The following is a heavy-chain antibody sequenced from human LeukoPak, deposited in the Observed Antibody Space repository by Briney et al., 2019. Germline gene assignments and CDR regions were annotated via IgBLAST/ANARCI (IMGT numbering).Heavy chain of an antibody. V-gene: IGHV5-51*01. CDR3: ARHSSGWNAWPAYYYYYGMDV. CDR1: GYSFTSYW. J-gene: IGHJ6*02. CDR2: IYPGDSDT. D-gene: IGHD6-19*01. Sequence: GESLKISCKGSGYSFTSYWIGWVRQMPGKGLGWMGIIYPGDSDTRYSPSFQGQVTISADKSISTAYLQWSSLKASDTAIYYCARHSSGWNAWPAYYYYYGMDVWGQGTTVTVSS.